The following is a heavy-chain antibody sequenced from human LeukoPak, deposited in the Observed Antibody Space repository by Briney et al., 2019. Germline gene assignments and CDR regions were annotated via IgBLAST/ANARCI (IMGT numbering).Heavy chain of an antibody. CDR2: ISGSGGST. J-gene: IGHJ4*02. CDR3: AKTSDYYGSGSYYVGFDY. CDR1: GFTFSSYA. Sequence: GGSLRLSCAASGFTFSSYAMSWVRQAPGKGLEWVSAISGSGGSTYYADSVKGRFTISRDNSKNTLYLQMNSLRAEDTAVYYCAKTSDYYGSGSYYVGFDYWGQGTLVTVSS. D-gene: IGHD3-10*01. V-gene: IGHV3-23*01.